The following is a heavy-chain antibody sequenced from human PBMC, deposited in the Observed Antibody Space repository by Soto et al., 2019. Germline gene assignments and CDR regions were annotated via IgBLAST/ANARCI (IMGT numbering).Heavy chain of an antibody. CDR2: ISYDGSNK. CDR1: GFTFSSYA. V-gene: IGHV3-30-3*01. D-gene: IGHD3-22*01. Sequence: GGSLRLSCAASGFTFSSYAMHWVRQAPGKGLEWVAVISYDGSNKYYADSVKGRFTISRDNSKNTLYLQMNSLRAEDTAVYYCARDPLHYYDSSGKKPAQPDYWGQGTLVTVSS. J-gene: IGHJ4*02. CDR3: ARDPLHYYDSSGKKPAQPDY.